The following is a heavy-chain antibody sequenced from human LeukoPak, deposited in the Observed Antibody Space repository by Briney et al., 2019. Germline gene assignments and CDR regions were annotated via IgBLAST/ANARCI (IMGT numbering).Heavy chain of an antibody. D-gene: IGHD6-13*01. Sequence: ASVKVSCKASGYTFINYGISWVRQAPGQGLECMGWISAYNGKTHHAQKLQGRVTMTTDTSTSTAYMELRSLRSDDTAVYYCAREFLVTAAGTKPFDYWGQGTLVTVSS. J-gene: IGHJ4*02. V-gene: IGHV1-18*01. CDR2: ISAYNGKT. CDR3: AREFLVTAAGTKPFDY. CDR1: GYTFINYG.